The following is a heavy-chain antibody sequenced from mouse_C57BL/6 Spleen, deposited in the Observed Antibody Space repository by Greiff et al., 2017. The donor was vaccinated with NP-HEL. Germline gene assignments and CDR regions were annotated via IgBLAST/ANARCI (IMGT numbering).Heavy chain of an antibody. V-gene: IGHV1-64*01. J-gene: IGHJ1*03. CDR1: GYTFTSYW. Sequence: QVQLQQPGAELVKPGASVKLSCKASGYTFTSYWMHWVKQRPGQGLEWIGMIHPNSGSTNYNEKFKSKATLTVDKSSSTAYMQLSSLTSEDSAVYYGARRELGWYFDVWGTGTTVTVSS. CDR3: ARRELGWYFDV. CDR2: IHPNSGST. D-gene: IGHD4-1*01.